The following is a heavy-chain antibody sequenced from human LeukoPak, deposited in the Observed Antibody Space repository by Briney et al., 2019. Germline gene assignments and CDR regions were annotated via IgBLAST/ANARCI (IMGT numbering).Heavy chain of an antibody. V-gene: IGHV1-69*04. CDR3: ARDVEGYSCGWNTFDY. CDR1: GGTFSSYA. CDR2: IIPIFGIA. D-gene: IGHD6-19*01. Sequence: PSVKVSCKASGGTFSSYAISWVRQAPGQGLEWMGRIIPIFGIANYAQKFQGRVTITADKSTSTAYMELSSLRSEDTAVYYCARDVEGYSCGWNTFDYWGQGTLVTVSS. J-gene: IGHJ4*02.